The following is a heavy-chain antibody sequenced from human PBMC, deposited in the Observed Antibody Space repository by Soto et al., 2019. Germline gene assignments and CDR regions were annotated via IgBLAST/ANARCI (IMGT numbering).Heavy chain of an antibody. J-gene: IGHJ4*02. CDR3: ARDDYYDSSGYLAPLDY. CDR2: ISSSSSYI. V-gene: IGHV3-21*01. Sequence: GGSLRLSCAASGFTFISYSMNWVLQAPWKGLEWVSSISSSSSYIYYADSVKGRFTISRDNAKNSLYLQMNSLRAEDTAVYYCARDDYYDSSGYLAPLDYWGQGTLVTVSS. D-gene: IGHD3-22*01. CDR1: GFTFISYS.